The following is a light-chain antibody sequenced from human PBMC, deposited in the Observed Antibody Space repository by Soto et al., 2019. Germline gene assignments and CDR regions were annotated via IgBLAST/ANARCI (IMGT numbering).Light chain of an antibody. V-gene: IGLV1-36*01. J-gene: IGLJ1*01. CDR3: CSYAGGYTYL. CDR1: SFNIENKA. Sequence: QSVLTQPPSVSEAPGRRVTISCSGSSFNIENKAVNWYQQLPGKAPQLLIYYDDMLSSGVSDRFSGSKSGTSASLAISGLQAEDEADYFCCSYAGGYTYLFGTGTKLTVL. CDR2: YDD.